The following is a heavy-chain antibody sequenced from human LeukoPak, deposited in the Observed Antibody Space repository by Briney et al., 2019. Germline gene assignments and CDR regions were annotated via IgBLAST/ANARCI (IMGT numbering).Heavy chain of an antibody. CDR1: GFTFSTYE. V-gene: IGHV3-48*03. D-gene: IGHD1-26*01. Sequence: GGSLRLSCAASGFTFSTYEMNWVRQAPGKGLEWVSYISSSGSTIYYADSVKGRFTISRDNAKNSLYLQMNSLRAEDTAVYYCARDYAVGATVAFDIWGQGTMVTVSS. J-gene: IGHJ3*02. CDR2: ISSSGSTI. CDR3: ARDYAVGATVAFDI.